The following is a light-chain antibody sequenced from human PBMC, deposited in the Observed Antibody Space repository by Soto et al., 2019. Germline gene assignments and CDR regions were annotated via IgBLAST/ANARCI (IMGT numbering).Light chain of an antibody. J-gene: IGKJ2*01. V-gene: IGKV1-5*03. CDR2: KAS. CDR3: QQYNSYSRYT. CDR1: QSISSG. Sequence: DIQMTQSPSTLSASVGDRVTITCRASQSISSGLAWYQQKPGKAPKLLIYKASSLESGVPSWFSGSGSGTEFTLTISSLQPDDSATYYCQQYNSYSRYTFGQGTKLEIK.